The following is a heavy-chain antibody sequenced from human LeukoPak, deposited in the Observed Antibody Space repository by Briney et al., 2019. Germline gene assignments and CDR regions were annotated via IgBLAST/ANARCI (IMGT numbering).Heavy chain of an antibody. CDR1: GGSISSSNW. D-gene: IGHD2-2*01. CDR2: IYHSGST. J-gene: IGHJ3*02. Sequence: SETLSLTCAVSGGSISSSNWWSWVRQPPGKGLEWIGEIYHSGSTNYNPSLKSRVTISVDRSKNQFSLKLSSVTAADTAVYYCARDCSSTSCYGNAFDIWGQGTMVTVSS. V-gene: IGHV4-4*02. CDR3: ARDCSSTSCYGNAFDI.